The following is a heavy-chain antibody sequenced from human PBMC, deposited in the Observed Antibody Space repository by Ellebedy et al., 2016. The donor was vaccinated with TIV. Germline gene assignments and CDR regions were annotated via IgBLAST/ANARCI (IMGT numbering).Heavy chain of an antibody. CDR3: ARGRGYSYGYSDY. V-gene: IGHV4-38-2*02. D-gene: IGHD5-18*01. J-gene: IGHJ4*02. Sequence: SETLSLTXTVSTYSLGSPYYWGWIRQPPGKGLEWIGSMYHSGRTYYNPSLKSRVTISVDTSKNQFSLKLSSVTAADTAVYYCARGRGYSYGYSDYWGQGTLVTVSS. CDR2: MYHSGRT. CDR1: TYSLGSPYY.